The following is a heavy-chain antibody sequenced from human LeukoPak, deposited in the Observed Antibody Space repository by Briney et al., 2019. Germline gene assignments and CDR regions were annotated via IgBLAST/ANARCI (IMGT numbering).Heavy chain of an antibody. Sequence: SQTLSLTCAVSGGSISSGGYSWSWIRQPPGKGLEWIGYIYHSGSTYYNPSLKSRVTISVDRSKNQFSLKLGSVTAADTAVYYCAREMATEGYFQHWGQGTLVTVSS. CDR1: GGSISSGGYS. D-gene: IGHD5-24*01. J-gene: IGHJ1*01. V-gene: IGHV4-30-2*01. CDR2: IYHSGST. CDR3: AREMATEGYFQH.